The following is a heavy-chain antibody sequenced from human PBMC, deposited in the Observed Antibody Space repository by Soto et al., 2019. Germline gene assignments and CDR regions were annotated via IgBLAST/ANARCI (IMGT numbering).Heavy chain of an antibody. V-gene: IGHV4-4*08. CDR2: IYHTGST. D-gene: IGHD5-12*01. J-gene: IGHJ4*02. Sequence: QVQLQESGPGLVKPSETLSLTCTVSGGSIFRYYWSWIRQSPGKGLEWIGYIYHTGSTNYYPSFKSRATLSIDTSKNQISLTLTSVTAADTAVYYCARYDDAFDYWGQGTLVTVSS. CDR1: GGSIFRYY. CDR3: ARYDDAFDY.